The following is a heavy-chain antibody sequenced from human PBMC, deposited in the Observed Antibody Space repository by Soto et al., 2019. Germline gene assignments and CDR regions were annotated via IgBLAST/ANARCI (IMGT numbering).Heavy chain of an antibody. CDR2: MVGDGSSS. V-gene: IGHV3-23*01. J-gene: IGHJ4*02. Sequence: EVQLLESGGGLAQPGGSLRLSCAASGVTFSTYAMNWVRQAPGKGLEWVSVMVGDGSSSDYADSVRGRFTISRDNSMNTLYRQRNSLRAEDTALYYWAKDLRPEGRDDLDYWGQGPLVTDSS. CDR3: AKDLRPEGRDDLDY. CDR1: GVTFSTYA. D-gene: IGHD3-3*01.